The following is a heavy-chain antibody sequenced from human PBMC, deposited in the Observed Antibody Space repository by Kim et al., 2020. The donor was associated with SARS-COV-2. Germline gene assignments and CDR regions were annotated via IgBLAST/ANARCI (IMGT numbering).Heavy chain of an antibody. J-gene: IGHJ3*02. CDR1: GYTFTSYA. V-gene: IGHV1-3*01. D-gene: IGHD3-9*01. CDR2: INAGNGNT. Sequence: ASVKVSCKASGYTFTSYAMHWVRQAPGQRLERMGWINAGNGNTKYSQKFQGRVTITRDTSASTAYMELSSLSSEDTAVYYCAGGPYDILTGNAFDSWGQGTRGAV. CDR3: AGGPYDILTGNAFDS.